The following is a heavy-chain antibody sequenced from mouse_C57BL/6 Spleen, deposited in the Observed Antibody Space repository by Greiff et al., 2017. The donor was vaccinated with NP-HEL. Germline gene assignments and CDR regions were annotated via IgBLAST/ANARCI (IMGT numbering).Heavy chain of an antibody. V-gene: IGHV1-53*01. CDR2: INPSNGGT. J-gene: IGHJ3*01. Sequence: VQLQQSGTELVKPGASVKLSCKASGYTFTSYWMHWVKQRPGQGLEWIGNINPSNGGTNYNDGVKSKATLTVDKSSSTAYMQLSSLTSEDSAVYYCARGAPAWFAYWVQWTLVTVSA. CDR1: GYTFTSYW. CDR3: ARGAPAWFAY.